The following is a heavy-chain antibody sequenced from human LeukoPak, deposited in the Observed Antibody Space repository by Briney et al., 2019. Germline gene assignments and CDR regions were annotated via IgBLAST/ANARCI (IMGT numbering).Heavy chain of an antibody. Sequence: SETLSLTCTVSGGSISSSSYYWGWIRQPPGKGLEWIGSVYCSGSTYYNPSLKSRVTISVDTSKNQFSLKLSSVTAADTAVYYCARQMVRGVIYDYWGQGTLVTVSS. CDR2: VYCSGST. D-gene: IGHD3-10*01. V-gene: IGHV4-39*01. J-gene: IGHJ4*02. CDR1: GGSISSSSYY. CDR3: ARQMVRGVIYDY.